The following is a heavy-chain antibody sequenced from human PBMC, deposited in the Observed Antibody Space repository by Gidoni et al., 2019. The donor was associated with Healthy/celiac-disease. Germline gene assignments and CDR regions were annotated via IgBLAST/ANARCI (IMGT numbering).Heavy chain of an antibody. Sequence: EVQLVESGGGLVQPGRSLRLSCAASGFTFDDYAMHWVRQAPGKGLEWVSGISWNSGSIGYADSVKGRFTISRDNAKNSLYLQMNSLRAEDTALYYCAKVKSNPDDSSGYYMDPYFDYWGQGTLVTVSS. CDR3: AKVKSNPDDSSGYYMDPYFDY. V-gene: IGHV3-9*01. D-gene: IGHD3-22*01. CDR2: ISWNSGSI. CDR1: GFTFDDYA. J-gene: IGHJ4*02.